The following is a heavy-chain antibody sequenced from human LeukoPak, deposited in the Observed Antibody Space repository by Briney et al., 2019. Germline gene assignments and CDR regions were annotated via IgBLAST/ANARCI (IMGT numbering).Heavy chain of an antibody. V-gene: IGHV3-23*01. CDR3: AKYRIITRSPFDY. Sequence: GGSLRLSCAASGFTFSTYAMNWVRQAPGKGLEWVSTIAPNGATYYADSVKGRFTVSTDNSKNTLFLQMNSLRAEDTAVYYCAKYRIITRSPFDYWGQGTLVTVSS. J-gene: IGHJ4*02. D-gene: IGHD3-10*01. CDR2: IAPNGAT. CDR1: GFTFSTYA.